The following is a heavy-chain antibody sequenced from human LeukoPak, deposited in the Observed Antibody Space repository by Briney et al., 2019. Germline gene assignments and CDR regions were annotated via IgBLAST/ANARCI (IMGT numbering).Heavy chain of an antibody. V-gene: IGHV3-53*01. D-gene: IGHD4-17*01. J-gene: IGHJ4*02. CDR2: IYSGGST. CDR3: ARGHYGDYGGDYFDY. CDR1: GFTVSSNY. Sequence: GGSLRLSCAASGFTVSSNYMSWVRQAPGKGLEWVSVIYSGGSTYYADSVKGRFTISRDNSKNTLYLQMNSLRAEDTAVYYCARGHYGDYGGDYFDYWGQGTLVTVSS.